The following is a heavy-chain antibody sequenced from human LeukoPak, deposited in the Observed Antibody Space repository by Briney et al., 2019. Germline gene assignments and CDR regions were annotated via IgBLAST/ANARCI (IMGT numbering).Heavy chain of an antibody. Sequence: PSETLSLTCTVSGGSISSYYWSWIRQPPGKGLEWIGYIYYSGSTNYNPSLKSRVTILVDTSKNQFSLKLSSVTAADTAVYYCARDSRLGLLSYWGQGTLVTVSS. J-gene: IGHJ4*02. D-gene: IGHD2-2*01. V-gene: IGHV4-59*01. CDR1: GGSISSYY. CDR3: ARDSRLGLLSY. CDR2: IYYSGST.